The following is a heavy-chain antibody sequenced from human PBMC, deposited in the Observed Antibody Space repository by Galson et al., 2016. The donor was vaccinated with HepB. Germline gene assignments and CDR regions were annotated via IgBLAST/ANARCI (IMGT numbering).Heavy chain of an antibody. CDR1: GLSLSPYA. V-gene: IGHV3-23*01. J-gene: IGHJ3*02. CDR3: AKDRLSGHGDYRWGIFDI. CDR2: ISASGGSK. Sequence: SLRLSCAGSGLSLSPYAMSWGRQAPGKGLEWVSGISASGGSKTYADSVRGRFIISRDNSNNKLFLQMNSLTTEDTAIYFCAKDRLSGHGDYRWGIFDIWGRGTEVTVSS. D-gene: IGHD4-17*01.